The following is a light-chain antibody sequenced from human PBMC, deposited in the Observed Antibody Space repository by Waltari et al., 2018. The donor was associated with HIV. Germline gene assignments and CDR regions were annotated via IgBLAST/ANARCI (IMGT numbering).Light chain of an antibody. Sequence: DIVMTQSPVSLTVSLVAWANIISKSSQSVLSSSNTQNYLTWYQHKPGQPPKLIMYWASTRKSGVPDRFSGSGSGTDFTLTISSLQAEDVAVYYCQQFYSSPPTFGGGTKVEIK. CDR2: WAS. CDR3: QQFYSSPPT. V-gene: IGKV4-1*01. CDR1: QSVLSSSNTQNY. J-gene: IGKJ4*01.